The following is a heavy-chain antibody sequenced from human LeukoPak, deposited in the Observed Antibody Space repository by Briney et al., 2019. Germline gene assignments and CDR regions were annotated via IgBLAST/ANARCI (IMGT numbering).Heavy chain of an antibody. CDR2: IYHSGGI. J-gene: IGHJ3*02. D-gene: IGHD3-3*01. Sequence: SETLSLTCAVSGGSISSSTNWWSWVRQPPGKGLEWIGEIYHSGGINYNPSLKSRITISVDKSKNQFSLKLSSVTAADAAVYYCARERSGSEIFARSFDIWGQGTMVTVSS. V-gene: IGHV4-4*02. CDR1: GGSISSSTNW. CDR3: ARERSGSEIFARSFDI.